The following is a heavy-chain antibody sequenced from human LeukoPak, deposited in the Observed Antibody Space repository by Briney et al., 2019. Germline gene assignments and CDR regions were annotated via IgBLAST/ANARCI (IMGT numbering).Heavy chain of an antibody. Sequence: PSETLSLTCTVSGYSINSGYYWGWIRQPPGKGLEWIGSIFHSGSTYYNPSLKGRVTISVDTSKNQFSLKLSSVTAADTAVYYCAGLTPYNWFDPWGQGTLVTVSS. J-gene: IGHJ5*02. CDR2: IFHSGST. V-gene: IGHV4-38-2*02. CDR3: AGLTPYNWFDP. CDR1: GYSINSGYY.